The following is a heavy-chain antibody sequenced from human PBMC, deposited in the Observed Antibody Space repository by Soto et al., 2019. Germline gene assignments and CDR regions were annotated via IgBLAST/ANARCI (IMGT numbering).Heavy chain of an antibody. CDR3: ARGPPSIVVVPAATTSLDY. CDR1: GGSFSGYY. V-gene: IGHV4-34*01. CDR2: INHSGST. D-gene: IGHD2-2*01. J-gene: IGHJ4*02. Sequence: QVQLQQWGAGLLKPSETLSLTCAVYGGSFSGYYWSWIRQPPGKGLEWIGEINHSGSTNYNPSLKSRVTISVDTSKNQFSLKLSSVTAADTAVYYCARGPPSIVVVPAATTSLDYWGQGTLVTVSS.